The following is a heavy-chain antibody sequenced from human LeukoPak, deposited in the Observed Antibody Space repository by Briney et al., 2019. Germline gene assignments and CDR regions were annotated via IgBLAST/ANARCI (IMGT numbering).Heavy chain of an antibody. CDR3: ARVRIERRSMIGVY. CDR2: MWHDGSIG. D-gene: IGHD3-10*02. Sequence: GESLRLSCAASGFTFSTYVMHWVRQTPGKGLEWVAFMWHDGSIGYYEDSVKGRFTISRDSSKNSLYLQMNSLRVEDTAVYYCARVRIERRSMIGVYWGQGTLVTVSS. V-gene: IGHV3-33*01. CDR1: GFTFSTYV. J-gene: IGHJ4*02.